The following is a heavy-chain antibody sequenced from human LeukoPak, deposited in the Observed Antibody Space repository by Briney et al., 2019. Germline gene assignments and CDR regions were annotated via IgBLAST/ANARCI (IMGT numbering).Heavy chain of an antibody. CDR2: ISLSGST. D-gene: IGHD6-19*01. CDR3: ARGTPYSSGWYPPVRFDY. CDR1: GDSIRSGTYS. V-gene: IGHV4-30-2*01. Sequence: SETLSLTSALSGDSIRSGTYSSTCVRHPPGNCLEWIVFISLSGSTYYNSSLKSRVTMSVDTSKNQFSLKLSSVTAADTAVYYCARGTPYSSGWYPPVRFDYWGQGTLVTVSS. J-gene: IGHJ4*02.